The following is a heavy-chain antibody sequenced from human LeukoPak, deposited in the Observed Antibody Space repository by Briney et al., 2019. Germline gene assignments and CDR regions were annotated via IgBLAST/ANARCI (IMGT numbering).Heavy chain of an antibody. D-gene: IGHD5-12*01. CDR2: IYPGDSDT. Sequence: PGASLQISCQGSGSRFTNYWIGWVRQMPGKGLGWIGIIYPGDSDTRYSPSFQGQVTISADKSISTAYLQWSSLKASDTAMYYCARQFSGFHYYFDYWGQGTLVTVSS. V-gene: IGHV5-51*01. CDR1: GSRFTNYW. CDR3: ARQFSGFHYYFDY. J-gene: IGHJ4*02.